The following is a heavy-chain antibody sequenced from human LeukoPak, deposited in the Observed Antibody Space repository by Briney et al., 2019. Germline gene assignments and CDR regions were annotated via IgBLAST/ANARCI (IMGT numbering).Heavy chain of an antibody. CDR2: IYYTGIT. CDR1: GGSISSYY. V-gene: IGHV4-59*01. Sequence: SETLSLTCTVSGGSISSYYWSWIRQPPGKGLEWIGYIYYTGITNYNPSLKSRVTVSVDTSKNQFSLQLNSVTAADTAVYYCARHPHYGSGSPHNDYWGQGTLVTVSS. D-gene: IGHD3-10*01. J-gene: IGHJ4*02. CDR3: ARHPHYGSGSPHNDY.